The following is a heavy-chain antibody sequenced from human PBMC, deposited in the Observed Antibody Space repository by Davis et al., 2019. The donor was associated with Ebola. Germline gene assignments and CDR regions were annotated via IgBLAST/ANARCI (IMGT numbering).Heavy chain of an antibody. CDR1: GFTLRSYA. D-gene: IGHD3-3*01. CDR2: ISYDGSNI. Sequence: GGSLTLSCPASGFTLRSYAMHLVRQAPGTRLEWVAVISYDGSNIYYADSVKGRFTISRDNSKNTLFLHINSLRVEDTAVYYCARVDGYYDFWSGYYWGYFDYWGQGTLVTVSS. J-gene: IGHJ4*02. CDR3: ARVDGYYDFWSGYYWGYFDY. V-gene: IGHV3-30-3*01.